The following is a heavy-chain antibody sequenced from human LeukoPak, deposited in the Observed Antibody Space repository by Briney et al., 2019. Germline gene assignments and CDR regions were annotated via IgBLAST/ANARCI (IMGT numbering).Heavy chain of an antibody. V-gene: IGHV3-7*03. CDR3: ARDRVAAAGTYYFDY. Sequence: GGSLRLSCAASGFTFSSYWMSWVRQAPGKGLEWVATIRQDGSQKYYVDSVKGRFTISRDNAKNSLYLQMNSLRAEDTALYYCARDRVAAAGTYYFDYWGQGTLVTVSS. CDR2: IRQDGSQK. CDR1: GFTFSSYW. J-gene: IGHJ4*02. D-gene: IGHD6-13*01.